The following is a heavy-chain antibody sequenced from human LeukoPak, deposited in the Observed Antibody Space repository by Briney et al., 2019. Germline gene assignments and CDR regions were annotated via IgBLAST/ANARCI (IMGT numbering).Heavy chain of an antibody. Sequence: ASETLSLTCAVSGGSISSSKWWSWVRQPPGKGLEWIGEIHHSGSTNYNPSLKSRVTISVDKSKNQFSLKLSSVTAADTAVYYCASKLAAVAGYFDCWGQGTLVTVSS. J-gene: IGHJ4*02. D-gene: IGHD6-19*01. CDR1: GGSISSSKW. V-gene: IGHV4-4*02. CDR2: IHHSGST. CDR3: ASKLAAVAGYFDC.